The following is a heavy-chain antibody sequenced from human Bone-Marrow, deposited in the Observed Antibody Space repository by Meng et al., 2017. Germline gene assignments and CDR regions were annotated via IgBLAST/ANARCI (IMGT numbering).Heavy chain of an antibody. CDR3: ARDPTGGEDHQRV. CDR2: IYHSGIT. D-gene: IGHD1-14*01. CDR1: GGSISSSNW. V-gene: IGHV4-4*02. Sequence: QVLLQESGPGRVKPSGTQALTCVVAGGSISSSNWWSWGRQPPGKGLEWIGKIYHSGITIYNPSLKSRVTMSVDNSKNQFSLKLNSMTAAETAVYYCARDPTGGEDHQRVWGQGTLVTVSS. J-gene: IGHJ4*02.